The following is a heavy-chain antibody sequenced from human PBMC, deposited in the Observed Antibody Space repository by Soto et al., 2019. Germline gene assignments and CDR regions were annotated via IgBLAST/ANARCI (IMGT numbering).Heavy chain of an antibody. V-gene: IGHV3-53*01. Sequence: GGSLRLSCAASGFTVSSNYMSWVRQAPGKGLEWVSVIYSGGSTYYADSVKGRFTISRDNSKNTVHLQMNSLRAEDTAVYYCAREWELPNYYGMDVWGQGTTVTVSS. CDR1: GFTVSSNY. CDR2: IYSGGST. D-gene: IGHD1-26*01. J-gene: IGHJ6*02. CDR3: AREWELPNYYGMDV.